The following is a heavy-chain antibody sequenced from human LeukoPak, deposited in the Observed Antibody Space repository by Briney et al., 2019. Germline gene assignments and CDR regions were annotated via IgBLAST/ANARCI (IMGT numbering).Heavy chain of an antibody. V-gene: IGHV3-7*01. CDR3: AELGITMIGGV. Sequence: PGGSLRLSCATSGFSFSNYWMSWVRQAPGKGLEWVANIYQDGSEKYYVDSVKGRFTISRDNAKNSLYLQMNSLRAEDTAVYYCAELGITMIGGVWGKGTTVTISS. D-gene: IGHD3-10*02. CDR2: IYQDGSEK. J-gene: IGHJ6*04. CDR1: GFSFSNYW.